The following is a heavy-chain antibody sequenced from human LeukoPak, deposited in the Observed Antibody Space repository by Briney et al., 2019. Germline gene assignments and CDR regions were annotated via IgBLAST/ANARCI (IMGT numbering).Heavy chain of an antibody. V-gene: IGHV3-20*04. CDR1: GFTFDDYG. D-gene: IGHD3-10*01. J-gene: IGHJ6*03. CDR3: ARGSGSGLGMDV. Sequence: GGSLRLSCAASGFTFDDYGMSWVRQAPGKGLEWVSGINWNGGSTGYADSVKGRFTISRDNAKNFLYLQMNSLRAEDTALYYCARGSGSGLGMDVWGKGTTVTVSS. CDR2: INWNGGST.